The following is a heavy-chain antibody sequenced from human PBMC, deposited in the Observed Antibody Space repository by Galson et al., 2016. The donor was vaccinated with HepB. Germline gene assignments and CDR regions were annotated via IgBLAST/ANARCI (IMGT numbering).Heavy chain of an antibody. CDR3: ARDTWTWN. V-gene: IGHV3-66*01. D-gene: IGHD3/OR15-3a*01. CDR1: GFTSSSYA. CDR2: IYSGGDT. J-gene: IGHJ4*02. Sequence: SLRLSCAASGFTSSSYAMSWVRQAPGRGLEWVSVIYSGGDTYYADSVKGRFTISRDNFENTVYLQMNSLRAEDTAIYYCARDTWTWNGGQGTLVTVSS.